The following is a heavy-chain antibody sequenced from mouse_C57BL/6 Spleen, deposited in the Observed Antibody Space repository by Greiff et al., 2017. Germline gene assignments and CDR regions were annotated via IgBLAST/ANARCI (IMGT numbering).Heavy chain of an antibody. V-gene: IGHV1-80*01. J-gene: IGHJ2*01. CDR1: GYAFSNYW. CDR2: IYPGDGDT. Sequence: VQLQQSGAELVKPGASVKISCKASGYAFSNYWMNWVKQRPGKGLEWIGQIYPGDGDTNYNGKFKGKATLTADKSSSTAYLQLSSLTSEDSAVYFCARDHYDSPGYWGQGTTLTVAS. D-gene: IGHD2-4*01. CDR3: ARDHYDSPGY.